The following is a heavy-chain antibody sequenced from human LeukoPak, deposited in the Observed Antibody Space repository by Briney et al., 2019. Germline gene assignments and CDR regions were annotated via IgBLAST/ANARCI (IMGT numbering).Heavy chain of an antibody. CDR3: ARQGGYSGYDPYYFDY. J-gene: IGHJ4*02. V-gene: IGHV5-51*01. CDR1: GYSFTSYW. CDR2: IYPGDSDT. Sequence: GESLKISCKGSGYSFTSYWNGWVRQMPGKGLEWMGIIYPGDSDTRYSPSFQGQVTISADKSISTAYLQWSSLKASDTAMYYCARQGGYSGYDPYYFDYWGQGTLVTVSS. D-gene: IGHD5-12*01.